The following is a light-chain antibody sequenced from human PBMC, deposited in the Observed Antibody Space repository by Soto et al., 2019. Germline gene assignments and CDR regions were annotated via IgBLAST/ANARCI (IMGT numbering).Light chain of an antibody. CDR2: DAS. V-gene: IGKV3-15*01. CDR1: QGVGST. Sequence: ELVLTQSPATLSVSPGERATLSCRASQGVGSTLAWYQQEPGQAPRLLIYDASTRATGIPARFSGDGSGTEFTLTISSLQSDDFAVYYCQQRSEWPPLTFGGGTKVEIK. J-gene: IGKJ4*01. CDR3: QQRSEWPPLT.